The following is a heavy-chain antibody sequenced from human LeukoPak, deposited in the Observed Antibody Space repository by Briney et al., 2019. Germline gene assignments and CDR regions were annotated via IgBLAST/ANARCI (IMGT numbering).Heavy chain of an antibody. D-gene: IGHD6-19*01. CDR1: GGSISSYH. J-gene: IGHJ1*01. Sequence: PSETLSLTCTVSGGSISSYHWSWIRQPPGKGLEWIGYMCYSGSTNYNPSLKSRVTISVDTSKNQFSLKLSSVTAADTAVYYCAIAYSSGWSPLQHWGQGTLVTVSS. V-gene: IGHV4-59*08. CDR2: MCYSGST. CDR3: AIAYSSGWSPLQH.